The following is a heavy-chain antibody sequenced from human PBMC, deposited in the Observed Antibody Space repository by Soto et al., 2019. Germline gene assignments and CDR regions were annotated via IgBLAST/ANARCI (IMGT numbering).Heavy chain of an antibody. J-gene: IGHJ4*02. CDR1: GFTFNSFG. Sequence: QVQLVESGGGVVQPGRSLRLSCAASGFTFNSFGMHWVRQAPGKGLEWVAVIWYDGSNKYYADSVKGRFTVSRDNSKNTFYLQMNSLRAEDTAVYYCAKDNRVATTIEYWGQGTLVTVSS. D-gene: IGHD5-12*01. V-gene: IGHV3-33*06. CDR2: IWYDGSNK. CDR3: AKDNRVATTIEY.